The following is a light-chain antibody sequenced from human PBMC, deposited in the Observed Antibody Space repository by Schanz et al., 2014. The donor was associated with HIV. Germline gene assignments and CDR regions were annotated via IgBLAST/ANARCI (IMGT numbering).Light chain of an antibody. Sequence: QFALTQPASVSGSPGQSVTISCTGTSSDVGAYKYVSWYQYHPGKAPKLMIYDVSNRPSGVSNRFSGSKSGNTASLTISGLQAEDEADYYCAAWDDSAVFGGGTKLTVL. J-gene: IGLJ3*02. CDR2: DVS. V-gene: IGLV2-14*03. CDR3: AAWDDSAV. CDR1: SSDVGAYKY.